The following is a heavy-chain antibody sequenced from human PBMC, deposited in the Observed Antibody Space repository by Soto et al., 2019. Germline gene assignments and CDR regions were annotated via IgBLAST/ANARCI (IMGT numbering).Heavy chain of an antibody. V-gene: IGHV3-30*18. CDR2: VSHDGRNT. CDR3: AKGGRQWLVTSDFNY. J-gene: IGHJ4*02. Sequence: VQLVESGGGVVQPGRSLRLSCAASGFTFSDYAMHWVRQAPGKGLEWVAVVSHDGRNTHYADSVKGRFTISRDSSKNXXXXXXXXXXAXDTAVYYCAKGGRQWLVTSDFNYWGQGALVTVSS. CDR1: GFTFSDYA. D-gene: IGHD6-19*01.